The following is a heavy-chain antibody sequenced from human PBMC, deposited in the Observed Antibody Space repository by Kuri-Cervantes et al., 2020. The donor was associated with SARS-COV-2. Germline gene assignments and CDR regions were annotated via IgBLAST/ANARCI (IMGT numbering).Heavy chain of an antibody. CDR3: ARGGCGGDCSLDY. V-gene: IGHV4-34*01. Sequence: GSLRLSCAVYGGSFSGYYWSWIRQPPGKGLEWIGEINHSGSTDYNPSLKSRVTVSVDTSKSQFSLRLNSVTAADTAAYYCARGGCGGDCSLDYWGQGTLVTVSS. D-gene: IGHD2-21*02. CDR2: INHSGST. CDR1: GGSFSGYY. J-gene: IGHJ4*02.